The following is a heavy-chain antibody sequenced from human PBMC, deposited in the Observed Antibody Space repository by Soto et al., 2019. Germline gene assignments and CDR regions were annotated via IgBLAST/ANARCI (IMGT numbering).Heavy chain of an antibody. CDR3: ADTYSSSTVAAFDI. D-gene: IGHD6-6*01. J-gene: IGHJ3*02. CDR1: GDSVSSNSAA. V-gene: IGHV6-1*01. CDR2: TYYRSKWYN. Sequence: PAQTLSLTCAISGDSVSSNSAAWNWIRQSPSRGLEWLGRTYYRSKWYNDYAVSVKSRIAINQDTSKNQFSLQLNSVTPEDTAVYYCADTYSSSTVAAFDIWGQGTMVTVSS.